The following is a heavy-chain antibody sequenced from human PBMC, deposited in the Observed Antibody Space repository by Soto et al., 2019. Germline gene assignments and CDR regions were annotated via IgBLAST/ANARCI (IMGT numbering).Heavy chain of an antibody. CDR1: GDSMTTVGYY. J-gene: IGHJ4*02. CDR2: ISYSGST. Sequence: QVQLQESGPGLVKPSQTLSLTCTVSGDSMTTVGYYWTWIRQHPGQGLEWIGFISYSGSTSYSSSLKGRVAISADTSKNQFSLKLNSVTAADTAVYYCTRGDYWGQGTLVTVSS. CDR3: TRGDY. V-gene: IGHV4-31*03.